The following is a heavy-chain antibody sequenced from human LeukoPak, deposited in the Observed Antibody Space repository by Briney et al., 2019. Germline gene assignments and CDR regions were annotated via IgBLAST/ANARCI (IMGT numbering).Heavy chain of an antibody. CDR2: VSYSGTT. D-gene: IGHD3-22*01. CDR1: SGSITTSRYC. CDR3: AMHVYYFDTSASYYYFDD. V-gene: IGHV4-39*01. J-gene: IGHJ4*02. Sequence: SETLSLTCAVSSGSITTSRYCWGWIRQPPGKGLEWIGSVSYSGTTYYNPSLKGRVTISMNTSRKQFSLRLSSVTAADTAVYHCAMHVYYFDTSASYYYFDDWGQGTLVTVSS.